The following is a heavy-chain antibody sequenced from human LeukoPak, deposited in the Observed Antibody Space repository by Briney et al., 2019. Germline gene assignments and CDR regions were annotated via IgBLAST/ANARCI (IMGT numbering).Heavy chain of an antibody. V-gene: IGHV1-2*02. D-gene: IGHD1-26*01. CDR2: INPNSGGT. CDR1: GYTFTGYY. Sequence: ASVKASCKASGYTFTGYYMHWVRQAPGQGLEWMGWINPNSGGTNYAQKFQGRVTMTRDTSISTAYMELSRLRSDDTAVYYCARDRGSYSGWFDYWGQGTLVTVPS. J-gene: IGHJ4*02. CDR3: ARDRGSYSGWFDY.